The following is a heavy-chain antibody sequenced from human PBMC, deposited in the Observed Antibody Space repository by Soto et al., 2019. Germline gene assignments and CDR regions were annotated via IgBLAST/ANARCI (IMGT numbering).Heavy chain of an antibody. V-gene: IGHV4-34*01. J-gene: IGHJ6*02. CDR3: ARGGPYHYVWGSYRLGYYYYGMDV. Sequence: PSETLSLTCAVYGGSFSGYYWSWIRQPPGKGLEWIGEINHSGSTNYNPSLKSRVTISVDTSKNQSSMKLSSVTAADTDVYYRARGGPYHYVWGSYRLGYYYYGMDVWGQGTTVTVSS. CDR2: INHSGST. CDR1: GGSFSGYY. D-gene: IGHD3-16*02.